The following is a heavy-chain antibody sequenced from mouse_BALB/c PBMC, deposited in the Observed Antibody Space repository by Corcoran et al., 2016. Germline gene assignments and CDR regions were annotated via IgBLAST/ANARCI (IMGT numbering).Heavy chain of an antibody. V-gene: IGHV1S136*01. CDR3: AREVPGGNPFDY. CDR2: IYPFNDGT. J-gene: IGHJ2*01. D-gene: IGHD2-1*01. Sequence: EVQLQQSGPELVKPGASVKMSCKASGYTFTSYVMQWVKQKPGQGLEWIGYIYPFNDGTKYHEKFKGKATLTSDKSSSTAYMELSSLTSEDSAVYYCAREVPGGNPFDYWGQGTTLTVSS. CDR1: GYTFTSYV.